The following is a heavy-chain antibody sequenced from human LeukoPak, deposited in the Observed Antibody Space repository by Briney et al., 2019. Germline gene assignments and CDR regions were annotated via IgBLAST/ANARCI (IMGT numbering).Heavy chain of an antibody. J-gene: IGHJ4*02. CDR1: GFTFSSYG. D-gene: IGHD3-22*01. V-gene: IGHV3-30*02. CDR3: ARGRGYYDSSGYYGDY. Sequence: GGSLRLSCAASGFTFSSYGMHWVRQAPGKGLEWVAFIRYDGSNKYYADSVKGRFTISRDNSKNTLYLQMNSLRAEDTAVYYCARGRGYYDSSGYYGDYWGQGTLVTVSS. CDR2: IRYDGSNK.